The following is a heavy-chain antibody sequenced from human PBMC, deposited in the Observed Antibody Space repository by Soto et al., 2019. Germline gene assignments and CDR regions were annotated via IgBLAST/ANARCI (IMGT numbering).Heavy chain of an antibody. V-gene: IGHV4-39*01. CDR2: IYYSGST. D-gene: IGHD3-22*01. J-gene: IGHJ4*02. Sequence: QLQLQESGPGLVKPSETLSLTCTVSGGSISSSSYYWGWIRQPPGKGLEWIGSIYYSGSTYYNPSLKSRVTISVDTSKNQFSLKLSSVTAADTAVYYCASQYYYDSSGYSGFDYWGQGTLVTVSS. CDR3: ASQYYYDSSGYSGFDY. CDR1: GGSISSSSYY.